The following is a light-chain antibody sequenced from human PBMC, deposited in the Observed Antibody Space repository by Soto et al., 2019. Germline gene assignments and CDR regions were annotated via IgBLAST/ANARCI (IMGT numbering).Light chain of an antibody. V-gene: IGKV3-20*01. J-gene: IGKJ1*01. CDR1: QSVSTSF. Sequence: EIVLTQFPGTLSLSPGDRATLSCRASQSVSTSFLAWYQQTPGQAPRLLIYGTSSRATGIPDRFSGSGSGTDFTLTISRLEPEDFAVYYCHQFDSSLTFGQGTTVEIK. CDR3: HQFDSSLT. CDR2: GTS.